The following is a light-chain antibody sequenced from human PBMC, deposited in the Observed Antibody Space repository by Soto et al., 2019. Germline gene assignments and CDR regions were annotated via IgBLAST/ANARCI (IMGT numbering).Light chain of an antibody. J-gene: IGKJ1*01. V-gene: IGKV1-5*01. CDR2: GAS. CDR3: QQYYSYWT. Sequence: DIQMTQSPSTLSASIGDIVIITCRASQSISSWLAWYQQKPGKAPKLLISGASSLQSGVPSRFSGSASGTEFTLTISRLQPNDFATYYCQQYYSYWTFDQGTKVDIK. CDR1: QSISSW.